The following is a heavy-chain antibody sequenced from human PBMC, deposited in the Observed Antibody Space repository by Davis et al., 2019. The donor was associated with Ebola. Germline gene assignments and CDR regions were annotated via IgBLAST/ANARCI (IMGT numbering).Heavy chain of an antibody. Sequence: GESLKISCKGSGYSFTTYWIAWVRQTPAKGLEWMGIIYPGDSDTRYSPSFEGQVTTSVDRSISTAYLQWSSLKASDTAMYYCAKQESLYGSSDYWGQGTLVTVSS. CDR2: IYPGDSDT. D-gene: IGHD3-22*01. CDR3: AKQESLYGSSDY. CDR1: GYSFTTYW. V-gene: IGHV5-51*01. J-gene: IGHJ4*02.